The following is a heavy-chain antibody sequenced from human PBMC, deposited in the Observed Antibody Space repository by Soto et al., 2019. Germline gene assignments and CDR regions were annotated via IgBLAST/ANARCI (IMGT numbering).Heavy chain of an antibody. CDR2: IYYSRST. D-gene: IGHD1-26*01. V-gene: IGHV4-39*01. CDR1: GGSISSSSYY. J-gene: IGHJ3*02. Sequence: QLQLQESGPGLVKPSETLSLTCTVSGGSISSSSYYWGWIRQPPGKGLEWIGTIYYSRSTYYNPSLTSRVTISVDTSKNQFSLKLSSVTAADTAVYYCARQGSGSYNAFDIWGQGTVVTVSS. CDR3: ARQGSGSYNAFDI.